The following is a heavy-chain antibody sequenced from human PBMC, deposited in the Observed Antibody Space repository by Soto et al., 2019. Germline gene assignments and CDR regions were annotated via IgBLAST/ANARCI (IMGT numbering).Heavy chain of an antibody. J-gene: IGHJ4*02. CDR3: ASTIGYCSGGSCYRFDY. D-gene: IGHD2-15*01. V-gene: IGHV1-46*03. Sequence: GASVKVSCKASGYTFTSYYMHWVRQAPGQGLEWMGIINPSGGSTSYAQKFQGRVTMTRDTSTSTVYMELSSLRSEDTAVYYCASTIGYCSGGSCYRFDYWGQGTLVTVSS. CDR2: INPSGGST. CDR1: GYTFTSYY.